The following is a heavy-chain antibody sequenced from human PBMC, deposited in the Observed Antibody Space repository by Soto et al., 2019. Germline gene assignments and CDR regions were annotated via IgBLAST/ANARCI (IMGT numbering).Heavy chain of an antibody. CDR3: ARGVDFWYYFDY. CDR1: GGSISSGGYS. V-gene: IGHV4-30-2*01. CDR2: IYHSGST. Sequence: SETLSLTCAVSGGSISSGGYSWSWIRQPPGKGLEWIGYIYHSGSTYYNPSLKSRVTISVDRSKNQFSLKLSSVTAADTAVYYCARGVDFWYYFDYWGQGTLVTVSS. J-gene: IGHJ4*02. D-gene: IGHD3-3*01.